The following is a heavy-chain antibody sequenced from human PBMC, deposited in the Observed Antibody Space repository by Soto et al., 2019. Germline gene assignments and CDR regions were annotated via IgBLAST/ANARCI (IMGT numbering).Heavy chain of an antibody. J-gene: IGHJ3*01. CDR2: SYYSGTT. V-gene: IGHV4-39*01. CDR1: GGSISSGGYY. Sequence: SETLSLTCTVSGGSISSGGYYWGWVRQPPGKGLEWLGYSYYSGTTYHNPSLKGRVSMTIDASKNRFSLNLSSVTASDTALYYCARHEYVSSSYDLLDVWGRGTMVT. D-gene: IGHD3-22*01. CDR3: ARHEYVSSSYDLLDV.